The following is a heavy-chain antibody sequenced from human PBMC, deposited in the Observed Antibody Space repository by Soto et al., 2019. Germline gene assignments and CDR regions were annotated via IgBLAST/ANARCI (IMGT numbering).Heavy chain of an antibody. CDR2: INHSGST. CDR1: GGSFSGYY. D-gene: IGHD6-6*01. V-gene: IGHV4-34*01. CDR3: ARYSSSSGQLDY. J-gene: IGHJ4*02. Sequence: SETLSLTCAVYGGSFSGYYWSWIRQPPGKGLEWIGEINHSGSTNYNPSLKSRVTISVDTSKNQFSLKLSSVTAADTAVYYCARYSSSSGQLDYWGQGTLVTVSS.